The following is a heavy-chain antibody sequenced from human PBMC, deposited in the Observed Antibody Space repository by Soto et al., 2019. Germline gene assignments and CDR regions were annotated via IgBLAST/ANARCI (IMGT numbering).Heavy chain of an antibody. V-gene: IGHV4-34*01. CDR3: ARGGSSDWQVALDI. D-gene: IGHD6-19*01. J-gene: IGHJ3*02. Sequence: SETLSLTCAVDAGSFSHYYWNWIRRSPGKGLEWLGKIKHSGSSNYNPSLRSRVSISVDMSKNQFSLRLTSVTAADTAVYYCARGGSSDWQVALDIWGQGTMVTVSS. CDR2: IKHSGSS. CDR1: AGSFSHYY.